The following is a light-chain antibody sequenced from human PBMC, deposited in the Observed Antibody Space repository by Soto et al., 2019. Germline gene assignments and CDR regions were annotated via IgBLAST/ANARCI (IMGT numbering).Light chain of an antibody. CDR3: QKYNTVPRT. CDR2: AAS. V-gene: IGKV1-27*01. CDR1: QGISRF. Sequence: DIQMTQSPSSLSASVGDRVTITCRASQGISRFLAWYQQKPGKVPKLLIYAASILQSGVPPRFSGSGSGTEFTLTISSLQPEDVATYYCQKYNTVPRTFGQGTKVEI. J-gene: IGKJ1*01.